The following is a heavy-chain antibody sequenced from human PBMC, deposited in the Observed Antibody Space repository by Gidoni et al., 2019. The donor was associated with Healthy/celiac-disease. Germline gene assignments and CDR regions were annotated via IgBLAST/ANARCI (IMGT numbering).Heavy chain of an antibody. CDR1: GFTVSSNY. V-gene: IGHV3-53*01. Sequence: EVQLVESGGGLIQPGGSLRLCCSAYGFTVSSNYMSWVRQAPGKGLEWVSVIYSGGSTYYADSVKGRFTISRDNSKNTLYLQMNSLRAEDTAVYYCARTGYDFWSGSKTYYFDYWGQGTLVTVSS. D-gene: IGHD3-3*01. CDR3: ARTGYDFWSGSKTYYFDY. J-gene: IGHJ4*02. CDR2: IYSGGST.